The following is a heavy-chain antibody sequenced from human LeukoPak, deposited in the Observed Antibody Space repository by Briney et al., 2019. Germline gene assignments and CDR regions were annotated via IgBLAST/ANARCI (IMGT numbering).Heavy chain of an antibody. CDR1: GFTFSSYG. V-gene: IGHV3-23*01. Sequence: GGSLRLSCAASGFTFSSYGMSWVRQAPGKGLEWVSAISGSGGRTYYTDSVKGRFTISRDNSKNTLYLQMNSLRAEDTALYYCAKAGRGGAITMVRGVKGDYYYMDVWGKGTTVSISS. CDR2: ISGSGGRT. CDR3: AKAGRGGAITMVRGVKGDYYYMDV. J-gene: IGHJ6*03. D-gene: IGHD3-10*01.